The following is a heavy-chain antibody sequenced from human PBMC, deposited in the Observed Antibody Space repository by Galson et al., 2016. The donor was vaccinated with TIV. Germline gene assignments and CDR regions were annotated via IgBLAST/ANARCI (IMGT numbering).Heavy chain of an antibody. CDR3: AGSSFDCSGYKCYGGQFDH. Sequence: SLRLSCATSGFSFSTYDMHWVRQAAGKGLEWVSAIGTTGDTYYTDSVKGRFTVSSDNATKSLYLQMNSLRAGDTAVYFCAGSSFDCSGYKCYGGQFDHWGQGTLVTVSS. CDR2: IGTTGDT. CDR1: GFSFSTYD. V-gene: IGHV3-13*01. D-gene: IGHD3-22*01. J-gene: IGHJ4*02.